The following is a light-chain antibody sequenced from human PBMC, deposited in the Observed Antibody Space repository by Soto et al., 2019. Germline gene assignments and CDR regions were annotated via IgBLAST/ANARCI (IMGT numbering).Light chain of an antibody. CDR1: QVVSSSY. Sequence: EIVWTQAPGTLSLSPGERTTLSCRASQVVSSSYLAWYQQKPGQAPRLLIYGVSSRATGIPDRFSGSGSGTVFTLTISRLEPADFAVYYCQHYGNSPPNTFGQGTRLEIK. V-gene: IGKV3-20*01. J-gene: IGKJ5*01. CDR3: QHYGNSPPNT. CDR2: GVS.